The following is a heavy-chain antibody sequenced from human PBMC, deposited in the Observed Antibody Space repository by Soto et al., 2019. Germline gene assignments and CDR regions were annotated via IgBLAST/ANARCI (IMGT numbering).Heavy chain of an antibody. J-gene: IGHJ5*02. CDR2: IIPILGIA. D-gene: IGHD3-22*01. V-gene: IGHV1-69*02. Sequence: ASVKVSCKASGGTFSSYTISWVRQAPGQGLEWMGRIIPILGIANYAQEFQGRVTITADKSTSTAYMELSSLRSEDTAVYYCARGYYYDSSGLLTYWFDPWGQGTLVTVSS. CDR1: GGTFSSYT. CDR3: ARGYYYDSSGLLTYWFDP.